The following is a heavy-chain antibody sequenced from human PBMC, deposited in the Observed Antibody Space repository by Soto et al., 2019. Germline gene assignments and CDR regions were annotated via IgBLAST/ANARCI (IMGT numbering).Heavy chain of an antibody. J-gene: IGHJ6*02. D-gene: IGHD1-20*01. V-gene: IGHV1-69*01. Sequence: QVQLVQSGAEVKKPGSSVKVSCKASGGTFSSYAISWVRQAPGQGLEWMGGIIPIFGTANYAQKFQGRVTITADESTSTAYMELSSLRSEDTAVYYCARELALPGYNWNPAGVYGMDVWGQGTTVTVSS. CDR2: IIPIFGTA. CDR1: GGTFSSYA. CDR3: ARELALPGYNWNPAGVYGMDV.